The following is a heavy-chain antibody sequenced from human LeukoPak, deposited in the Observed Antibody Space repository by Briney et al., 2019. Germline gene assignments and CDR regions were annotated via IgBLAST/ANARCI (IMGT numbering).Heavy chain of an antibody. J-gene: IGHJ4*02. CDR1: GGSFSGYY. D-gene: IGHD1-26*01. V-gene: IGHV4-34*01. CDR3: ARGGDSGSYWGSFDY. Sequence: PSETLSLTCAVYGGSFSGYYWSWIRQPPGKGLEWIGEINHSGSTNYNPSLKSRVTISVDTSKNQFSLKLSSVTAADTAVYYCARGGDSGSYWGSFDYWGQGTLVTVSS. CDR2: INHSGST.